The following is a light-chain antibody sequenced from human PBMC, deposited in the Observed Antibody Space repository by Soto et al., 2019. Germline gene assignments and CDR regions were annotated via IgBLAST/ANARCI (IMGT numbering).Light chain of an antibody. V-gene: IGKV1-39*01. CDR1: QSIRRS. Sequence: DIQMTQSPSSLSASVADRVTITCRASQSIRRSLNWYQQKPGKAPKLLIYAASSLQSGVPSRFSGSGYGTDFTLTITSLQSDDFAIYYRQQSYSSPRTFGQGTRLDSK. CDR3: QQSYSSPRT. CDR2: AAS. J-gene: IGKJ1*01.